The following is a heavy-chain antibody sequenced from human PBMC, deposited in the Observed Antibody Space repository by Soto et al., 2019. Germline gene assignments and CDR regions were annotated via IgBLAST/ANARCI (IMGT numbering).Heavy chain of an antibody. CDR3: AHFVLRYFDRTVKVGQNFDY. D-gene: IGHD3-9*01. CDR2: IYWDDDK. CDR1: GFSLSTSGVG. V-gene: IGHV2-5*02. Sequence: QITLKESGPTLVKPTQTLTLTCTFSGFSLSTSGVGVGWIRQPPGKALEWLALIYWDDDKRYSPSLKSRLTITQDTSKNQVVLTITNMDPVDTATYLCAHFVLRYFDRTVKVGQNFDYWGQGTLVTVSS. J-gene: IGHJ4*02.